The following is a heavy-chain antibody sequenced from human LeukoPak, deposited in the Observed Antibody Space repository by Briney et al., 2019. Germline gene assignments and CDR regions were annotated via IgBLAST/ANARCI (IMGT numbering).Heavy chain of an antibody. CDR3: ARGGVYDYVWGSYRFDY. J-gene: IGHJ4*02. V-gene: IGHV4-59*12. CDR1: GGSISSYY. D-gene: IGHD3-16*02. CDR2: IYHSGST. Sequence: SETLSLTCTVSGGSISSYYWSWIRQPPGKGLEWIGYIYHSGSTYYNPSLKSRVTISVDRSKNQFSLKLSSVTAADTAVYYCARGGVYDYVWGSYRFDYWGQGTLVTVSS.